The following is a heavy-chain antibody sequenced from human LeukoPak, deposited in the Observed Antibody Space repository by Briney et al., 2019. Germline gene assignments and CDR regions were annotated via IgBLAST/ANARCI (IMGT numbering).Heavy chain of an antibody. CDR2: IWYDGSNK. V-gene: IGHV3-33*06. CDR1: GFTFSNYG. CDR3: AKGYYDSSGLDAFDI. D-gene: IGHD3-22*01. Sequence: GGSLRLSCAASGFTFSNYGMHWVRQAPGKGLEWVAVIWYDGSNKYYADSVKGRFTISRDNSKNTLYLQMNSLRAEDTAVYYCAKGYYDSSGLDAFDIWGQGTMVTVSS. J-gene: IGHJ3*02.